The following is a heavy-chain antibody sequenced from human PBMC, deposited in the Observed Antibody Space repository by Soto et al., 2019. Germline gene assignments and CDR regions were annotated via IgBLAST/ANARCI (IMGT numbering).Heavy chain of an antibody. Sequence: ASVKVSCTTSGYTFTNFGISWVRQAPGQGLEWMGWVTTDKGKTTYAQKFEDRVTMTTATSTNTVFLELRSLKSDDTAIYYCARDRLRGYDSSGFYSWGQGTMVTV. CDR3: ARDRLRGYDSSGFYS. J-gene: IGHJ4*02. D-gene: IGHD3-22*01. CDR2: VTTDKGKT. V-gene: IGHV1-18*01. CDR1: GYTFTNFG.